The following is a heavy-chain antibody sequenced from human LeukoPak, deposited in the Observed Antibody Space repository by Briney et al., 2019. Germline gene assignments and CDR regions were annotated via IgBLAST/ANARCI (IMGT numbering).Heavy chain of an antibody. CDR1: GFTFSNYA. D-gene: IGHD6-19*01. J-gene: IGHJ4*02. V-gene: IGHV3-23*01. CDR3: AKNQGQWLVPVDY. Sequence: SGRSLRLSCAASGFTFSNYAMSWVRQAPGKGLEWVSSMSGSGGSTYYADSVKGRFTISRDNSKNTLYLQMNNLRAEDTALYYCAKNQGQWLVPVDYWGQGTLVTVSS. CDR2: MSGSGGST.